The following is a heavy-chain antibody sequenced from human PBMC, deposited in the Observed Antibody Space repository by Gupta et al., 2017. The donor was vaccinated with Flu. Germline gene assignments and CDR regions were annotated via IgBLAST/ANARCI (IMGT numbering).Heavy chain of an antibody. V-gene: IGHV3-66*02. CDR2: IYSGGST. CDR3: ARAGQWLAPYYYYGMDV. Sequence: EVQLVESGGGLVQPGGSLRLSCAASGFTVSSNYMSWVRQAPGKGLEWVSVIYSGGSTYYADSVKGRFTISRDNSKNTLYLQMNSLRAEDTAVYYCARAGQWLAPYYYYGMDVWGQGTTVTVSS. D-gene: IGHD6-19*01. CDR1: GFTVSSNY. J-gene: IGHJ6*02.